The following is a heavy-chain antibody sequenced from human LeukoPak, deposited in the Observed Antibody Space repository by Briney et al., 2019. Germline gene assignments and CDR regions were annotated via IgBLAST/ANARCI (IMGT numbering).Heavy chain of an antibody. V-gene: IGHV3-30*04. D-gene: IGHD3-22*01. Sequence: GGSLRLSCAASGFTFSSYAMHWVRQAPGKGLEWVAVIWYDGSNKYYADSVKGRFTISRDNSKNTLNLQMNSLRAEDTAVYYCAKDALPDYYYDTSGYSPDYWGQGTLVTVSS. CDR2: IWYDGSNK. CDR3: AKDALPDYYYDTSGYSPDY. J-gene: IGHJ4*02. CDR1: GFTFSSYA.